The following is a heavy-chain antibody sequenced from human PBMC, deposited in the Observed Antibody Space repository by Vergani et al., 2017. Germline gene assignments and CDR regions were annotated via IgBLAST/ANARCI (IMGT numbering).Heavy chain of an antibody. Sequence: EVQLVESGGGLVQPGRSLRLSCAASGFTFDDYAMHWVRQAPGKGLEWVSGISWNSGSIGYADSVKGRFTISRDNAKNSLYLQMNSLRAEDTALYYCAKDTASYYDFWSGYYWSSAFDIWGQGTMVTVSS. V-gene: IGHV3-9*01. CDR3: AKDTASYYDFWSGYYWSSAFDI. CDR1: GFTFDDYA. D-gene: IGHD3-3*01. CDR2: ISWNSGSI. J-gene: IGHJ3*02.